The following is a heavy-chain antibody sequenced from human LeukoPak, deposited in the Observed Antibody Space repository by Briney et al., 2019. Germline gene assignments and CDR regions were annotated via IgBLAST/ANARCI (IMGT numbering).Heavy chain of an antibody. D-gene: IGHD3-16*01. CDR1: GFTVSGTH. V-gene: IGHV3-53*01. CDR3: AEDEATSGGGLAS. Sequence: GGSLRLSCAVSGFTVSGTHMSWVRQAPGKGLEWVSAMYTGGTTYYADSVMGRFTVSRDNSRNTVFLHMNSLRVDDTAVYYCAEDEATSGGGLASWGQGTLVTVSS. J-gene: IGHJ4*02. CDR2: MYTGGTT.